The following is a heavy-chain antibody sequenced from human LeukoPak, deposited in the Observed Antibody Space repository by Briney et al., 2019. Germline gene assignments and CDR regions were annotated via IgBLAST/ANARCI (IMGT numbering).Heavy chain of an antibody. Sequence: SETLSLTCTVSGGSISGYYWSWIRQPPGKGLEWIGCTRYSGTTNYSPSLKSRATISVDTSKNQFSLNLISVTAADTAIYYCARVSSGGYFHTYYFDYWGQGTLVTVSS. CDR1: GGSISGYY. CDR2: TRYSGTT. V-gene: IGHV4-59*01. D-gene: IGHD3-22*01. J-gene: IGHJ4*02. CDR3: ARVSSGGYFHTYYFDY.